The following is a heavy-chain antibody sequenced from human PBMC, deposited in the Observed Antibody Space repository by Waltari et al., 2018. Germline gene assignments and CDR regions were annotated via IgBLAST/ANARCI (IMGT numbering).Heavy chain of an antibody. CDR3: GNLAR. J-gene: IGHJ3*01. Sequence: QVQIHQWGAGLLRPSETLSLTCAGSGGSFNDYSWSWIRQPPGKGLEWIGQINHSGDTDYNPSLMSRVSMSVDTSKKQVSLKLTSVTAADTAMYYCGNLARWGQGTRVTVSS. CDR1: GGSFNDYS. D-gene: IGHD1-1*01. CDR2: INHSGDT. V-gene: IGHV4-34*01.